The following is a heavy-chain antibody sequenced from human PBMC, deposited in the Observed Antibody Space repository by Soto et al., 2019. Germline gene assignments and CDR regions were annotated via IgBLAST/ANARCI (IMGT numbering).Heavy chain of an antibody. CDR3: ARDLWELLQYYYYGMDV. CDR2: IWYDGSNK. Sequence: PGGSLRLSCAASGFTFSSYGMHWVRQAPGKGLEWVAVIWYDGSNKYYADSVKGRFTISRDNSKNTLCLQMNSLRAEDTAVYYCARDLWELLQYYYYGMDVWGQGTTVTVSS. D-gene: IGHD1-26*01. CDR1: GFTFSSYG. V-gene: IGHV3-33*01. J-gene: IGHJ6*02.